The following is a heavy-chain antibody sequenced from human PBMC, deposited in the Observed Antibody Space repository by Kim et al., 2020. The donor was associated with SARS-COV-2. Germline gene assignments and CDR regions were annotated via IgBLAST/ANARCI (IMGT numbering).Heavy chain of an antibody. CDR2: ISSSGSTI. CDR1: GFTFSDYY. CDR3: ARDRGALFLIYFRRYCMDV. D-gene: IGHD3-10*01. J-gene: IGHJ6*02. V-gene: IGHV3-11*01. Sequence: GGSLRLSCAASGFTFSDYYMNWIRQAPGKGLEWVSYISSSGSTIYYADSVKGRFTISRDNAKNSLYLQMNSLRAEDTAVYYCARDRGALFLIYFRRYCMDVWGQGTTVTVSS.